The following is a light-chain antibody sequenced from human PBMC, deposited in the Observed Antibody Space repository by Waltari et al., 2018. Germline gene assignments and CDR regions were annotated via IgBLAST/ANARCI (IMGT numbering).Light chain of an antibody. J-gene: IGKJ5*01. CDR3: QQRTNWPLIT. V-gene: IGKV3-11*01. Sequence: ENVLTQSPATLSLSPGERATLSCRASQSVSSHLAWYQQKPGQAPRLLIFDASNRATGIPARFSGSGSGTDFTLSITSLEPEDFAIYYCQQRTNWPLITFGPGTRLEIK. CDR1: QSVSSH. CDR2: DAS.